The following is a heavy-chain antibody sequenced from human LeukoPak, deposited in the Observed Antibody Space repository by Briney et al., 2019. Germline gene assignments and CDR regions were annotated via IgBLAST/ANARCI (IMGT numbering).Heavy chain of an antibody. CDR1: GFTFSSYE. V-gene: IGHV3-48*03. J-gene: IGHJ4*02. D-gene: IGHD1-14*01. CDR3: AKGTRQYSYYYFDY. Sequence: GGSLTLSCTASGFTFSSYEMNWVRQAPGKGLEWVSYISSTGNNIYYADSVKGRFTISRHNAKNSLYLQVNSLRAEDTAVYYCAKGTRQYSYYYFDYWGQGTLVTVSS. CDR2: ISSTGNNI.